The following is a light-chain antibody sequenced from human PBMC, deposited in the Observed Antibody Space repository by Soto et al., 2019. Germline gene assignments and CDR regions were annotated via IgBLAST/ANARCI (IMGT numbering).Light chain of an antibody. CDR1: SGHSTYA. Sequence: QPVLTQSPPASASLAASVNLTCTLSSGHSTYAIAWHQQQPEKGPRYLMKLNSDGSHNKGDGIPDRFSGSSSGAERYLIISSLQSEDEADYYCQSWGAGTVIFGGGTKLTVL. J-gene: IGLJ2*01. CDR2: LNSDGSH. V-gene: IGLV4-69*01. CDR3: QSWGAGTVI.